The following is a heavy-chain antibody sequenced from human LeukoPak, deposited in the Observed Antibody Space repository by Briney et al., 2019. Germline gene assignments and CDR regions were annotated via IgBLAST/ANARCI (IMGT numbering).Heavy chain of an antibody. CDR3: ARQGPGYCSSTSCYGVDY. CDR1: GYTFTNSA. D-gene: IGHD2-2*01. V-gene: IGHV7-4-1*02. CDR2: INTNTGNP. Sequence: ASVKVSCKASGYTFTNSAMNWVRQAPGQGLEWMGWINTNTGNPTYAQGFTGRFVFSLDTSVSTAYLQISSLKAEDTAVYYCARQGPGYCSSTSCYGVDYWGQGTLVTVSS. J-gene: IGHJ4*02.